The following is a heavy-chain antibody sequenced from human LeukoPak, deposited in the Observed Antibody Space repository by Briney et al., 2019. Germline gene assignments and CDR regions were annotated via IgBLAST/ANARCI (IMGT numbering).Heavy chain of an antibody. V-gene: IGHV3-23*01. CDR1: GFTFSSYA. D-gene: IGHD2-2*01. J-gene: IGHJ4*02. Sequence: QTGGSLRLSCAASGFTFSSYAMSWVRQAPGKGLEWVSAISASGGKTYYADSVKGRFTISRDNSKNTLYLQMNSLRAEDTAVYYCAKDRYCSSTRCYGDFDYWGQGTLATVSS. CDR2: ISASGGKT. CDR3: AKDRYCSSTRCYGDFDY.